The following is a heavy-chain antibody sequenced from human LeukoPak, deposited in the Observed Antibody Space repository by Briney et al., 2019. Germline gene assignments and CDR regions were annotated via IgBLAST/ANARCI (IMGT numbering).Heavy chain of an antibody. CDR1: GFSFTSYW. CDR3: ARSGYYDILTGYRNHDAFDI. V-gene: IGHV5-10-1*01. Sequence: GESLKISCQGSGFSFTSYWISWVRQMPGKGLEWMGRVDPSDSYTNYSPSFQGHDTISADKSISTAYLQWSSLKASDTAMYYCARSGYYDILTGYRNHDAFDIWGQGTMVTVSS. CDR2: VDPSDSYT. J-gene: IGHJ3*02. D-gene: IGHD3-9*01.